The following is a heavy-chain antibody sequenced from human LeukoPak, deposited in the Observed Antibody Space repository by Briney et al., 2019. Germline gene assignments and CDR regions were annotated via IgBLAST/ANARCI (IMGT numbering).Heavy chain of an antibody. V-gene: IGHV3-74*01. CDR3: ATKQWLAPPPDS. Sequence: GPLRLSWSTSGFTFNKYRMAWVRQAPGKGPESVSRINTDGTVTTYADSVKGRFNVSRDNADNTMFLQMNSVRDEDTAVYYCATKQWLAPPPDSWGQGTPVTVSS. CDR1: GFTFNKYR. CDR2: INTDGTVT. J-gene: IGHJ4*02. D-gene: IGHD6-19*01.